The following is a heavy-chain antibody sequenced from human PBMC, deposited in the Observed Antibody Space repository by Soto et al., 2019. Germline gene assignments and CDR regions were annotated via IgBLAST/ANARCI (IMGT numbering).Heavy chain of an antibody. CDR1: GGSVSSGGYY. J-gene: IGHJ4*01. Sequence: SETLSLTCTVSGGSVSSGGYYWSWIRQPPGKGLEWIGYNHYSGSTDYNPSLKSRVTISIDTSKNQFSLKLSSVTAADTAVYYCARVDVRVSARRFFDYWGHGALVTVSS. D-gene: IGHD6-6*01. CDR3: ARVDVRVSARRFFDY. CDR2: NHYSGST. V-gene: IGHV4-61*08.